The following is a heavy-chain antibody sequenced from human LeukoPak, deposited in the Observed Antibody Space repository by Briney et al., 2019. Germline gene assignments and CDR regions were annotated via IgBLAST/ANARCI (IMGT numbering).Heavy chain of an antibody. J-gene: IGHJ5*02. CDR2: INPNSGGT. V-gene: IGHV1-2*02. D-gene: IGHD3-9*01. Sequence: ASVKVSCKASGYTFTGYYMHWVRQAPGQGLEWMGWINPNSGGTNYAQKFQGRVTMTRDTSISTAYMELSRLRSDDTAVYYCATHYDILTGYANWFDPWGQGTLVTVSS. CDR1: GYTFTGYY. CDR3: ATHYDILTGYANWFDP.